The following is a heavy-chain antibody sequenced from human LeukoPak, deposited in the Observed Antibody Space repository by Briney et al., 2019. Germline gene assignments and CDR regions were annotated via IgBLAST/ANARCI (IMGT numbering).Heavy chain of an antibody. V-gene: IGHV4-59*01. D-gene: IGHD1-26*01. CDR2: IYYSGST. J-gene: IGHJ6*02. Sequence: SETLSLTCTVSGSSISSSYWSWIRQPPGKGLEWIGFIYYSGSTNYNPSLKSRVTISVDTSKNQFSLKLSSVTAADTAVYYCARVGSYYYYYGMDVWGQGTTVTVSS. CDR1: GSSISSSY. CDR3: ARVGSYYYYYGMDV.